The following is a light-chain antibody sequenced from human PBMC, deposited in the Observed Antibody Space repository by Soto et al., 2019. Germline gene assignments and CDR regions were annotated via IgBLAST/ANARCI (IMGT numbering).Light chain of an antibody. V-gene: IGLV2-14*01. CDR2: EVS. Sequence: QSALTQPASVSGSPGQSITISCTGSSSDFTTYHYVSWYRQHPGKAPKLMIYEVSHRPSGVSNRFSGSKSGNTASLTITGLQAEDEADYYCTSYLYISGHFVFGTGTKLTVL. CDR1: SSDFTTYHY. CDR3: TSYLYISGHFV. J-gene: IGLJ1*01.